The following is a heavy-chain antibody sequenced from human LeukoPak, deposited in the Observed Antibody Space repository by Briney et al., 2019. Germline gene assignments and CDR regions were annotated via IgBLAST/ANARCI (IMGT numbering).Heavy chain of an antibody. Sequence: GGSLRLSCAASGFTFRNYVIHWVRQAPGKGLEWVAVTSSDLNVKLYADSVKGRFTISRDNSRSTMYLQMNSLRPEDTAIYYCAREGYYGSGSPPSLYFDYWGQGTLVTVSS. D-gene: IGHD3-10*01. V-gene: IGHV3-30-3*01. CDR1: GFTFRNYV. CDR3: AREGYYGSGSPPSLYFDY. CDR2: TSSDLNVK. J-gene: IGHJ4*02.